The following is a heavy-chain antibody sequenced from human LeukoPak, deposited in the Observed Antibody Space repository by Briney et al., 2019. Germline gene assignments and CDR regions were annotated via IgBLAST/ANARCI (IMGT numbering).Heavy chain of an antibody. V-gene: IGHV3-30*01. CDR3: ARGPTGYYYYMDV. CDR1: GFTFSSYA. J-gene: IGHJ6*03. CDR2: ISYDGSNK. Sequence: PGGSLRLSCAASGFTFSSYAMHWVRQAPGKGLEWVAVISYDGSNKYYADSVKGRFTISRDNSKNTLYLQMNSLRAEDTAVYYCARGPTGYYYYMDVWGKGTTVTVSS.